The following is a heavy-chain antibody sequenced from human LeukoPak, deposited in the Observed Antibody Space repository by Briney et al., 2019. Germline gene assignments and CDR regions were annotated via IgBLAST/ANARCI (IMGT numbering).Heavy chain of an antibody. CDR1: GYTXTNYY. Sequence: GASVKVSCKASGYTXTNYYMNWVRQAPGQGLEWMGIINPSGGSTSYAQKFQGRVTVTRDTSTSTVYMELSSLRSEDTAMYYCAREGEIGYDLSDYWGQGTLVTVSS. CDR3: AREGEIGYDLSDY. D-gene: IGHD5-12*01. J-gene: IGHJ4*02. CDR2: INPSGGST. V-gene: IGHV1-46*01.